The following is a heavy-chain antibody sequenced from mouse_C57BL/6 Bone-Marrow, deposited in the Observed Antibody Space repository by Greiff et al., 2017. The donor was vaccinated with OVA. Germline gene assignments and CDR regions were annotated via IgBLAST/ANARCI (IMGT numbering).Heavy chain of an antibody. J-gene: IGHJ1*03. D-gene: IGHD1-1*01. V-gene: IGHV1-64*01. CDR2: IHPNSGST. CDR3: ARKYYGSSRYWYFDV. CDR1: GYTFTSYW. Sequence: QVQLQQPGAELVKPGASVKLSCKASGYTFTSYWMHWVKQRPGPGLEWIGMIHPNSGSTNYNEKFKSKATLTVDKSSSTAYMQLSSLTSEDSAVYYCARKYYGSSRYWYFDVWGTGTTVTVSS.